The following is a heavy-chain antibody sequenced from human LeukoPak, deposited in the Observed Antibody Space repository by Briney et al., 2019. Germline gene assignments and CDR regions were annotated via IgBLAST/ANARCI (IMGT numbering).Heavy chain of an antibody. J-gene: IGHJ5*02. D-gene: IGHD3-10*01. CDR1: GFTLSRYA. CDR2: ISGSGGST. V-gene: IGHV3-23*01. Sequence: PGGSLRLSCAASGFTLSRYAMRWVRPAPGKGLEWVSAISGSGGSTYYADSAKGRFTISRDNTKNTLYLQMNSLRAEDTAVYYGAKHGYGSGSYSHTSNWFDPWGQGTLVTVSS. CDR3: AKHGYGSGSYSHTSNWFDP.